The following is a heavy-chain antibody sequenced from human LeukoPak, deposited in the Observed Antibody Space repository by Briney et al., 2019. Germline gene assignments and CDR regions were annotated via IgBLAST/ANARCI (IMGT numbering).Heavy chain of an antibody. J-gene: IGHJ4*02. CDR1: GFTFSNYA. CDR2: ISGTGVNT. Sequence: GGSLRLSCAASGFTFSNYAMSWVRQAPGKGLEWVSVISGTGVNTYCADSVKGRFTISRDNSKNTLYLQMNSLRAEDTAVYYCAGDRATSYFDYWGQGALVTISS. CDR3: AGDRATSYFDY. D-gene: IGHD1-26*01. V-gene: IGHV3-23*01.